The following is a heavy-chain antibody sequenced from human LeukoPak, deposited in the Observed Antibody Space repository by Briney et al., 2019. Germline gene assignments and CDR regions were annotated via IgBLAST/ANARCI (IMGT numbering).Heavy chain of an antibody. J-gene: IGHJ6*03. Sequence: GGSLRLSCAASGFTFSDYYMSWLRQAPGKGLEWVSYISSSGSTIYYADFVKGRFTISRDNANNSLYLQMNSLRVGDTAVYYCARAGNYYYMDVWGKGTTVTVSS. CDR3: ARAGNYYYMDV. CDR1: GFTFSDYY. CDR2: ISSSGSTI. V-gene: IGHV3-11*04.